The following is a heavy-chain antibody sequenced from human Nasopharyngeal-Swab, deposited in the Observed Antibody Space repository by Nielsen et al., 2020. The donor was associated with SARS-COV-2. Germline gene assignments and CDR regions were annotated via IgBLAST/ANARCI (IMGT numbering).Heavy chain of an antibody. CDR2: ISWNSGSI. Sequence: GGSLRLSCAASGFTFDDYAMHWVRQAPGKGLEWVSGISWNSGSIGHADSVKGRFTISRDNAKNSLYLQMNSLRAEDTALYYCTKVGAQDYYYMDVWGKGTTVTVSS. J-gene: IGHJ6*03. CDR3: TKVGAQDYYYMDV. D-gene: IGHD1-26*01. CDR1: GFTFDDYA. V-gene: IGHV3-9*01.